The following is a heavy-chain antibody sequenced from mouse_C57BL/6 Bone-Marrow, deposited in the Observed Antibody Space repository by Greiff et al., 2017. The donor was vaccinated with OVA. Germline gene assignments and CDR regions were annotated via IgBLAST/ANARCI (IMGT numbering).Heavy chain of an antibody. CDR2: INPSSGYT. Sequence: VKLQESGAELAKPGASVKLSCKASGYTCTSYWMHWVKQRPGKVLEWIGYINPSSGYTKYNQKFKDKATLTADKSSSTAYMQLSSLTYEDSAVYYCANPLRRHHSGQLTPPSFSS. V-gene: IGHV1-7*01. J-gene: IGHJ2*01. CDR1: GYTCTSYW. CDR3: ANPLRRHH. D-gene: IGHD3-1*01.